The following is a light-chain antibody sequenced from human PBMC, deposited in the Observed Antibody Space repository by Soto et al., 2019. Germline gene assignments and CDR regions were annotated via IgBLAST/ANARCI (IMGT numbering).Light chain of an antibody. CDR2: EVN. Sequence: QSVLTQPPSASGSPGQSVTISCTGTSSDVGGYNYVSWYQQHPGKAPKLMIYEVNKRPSGVHDRFSGSKSGNTASLTVSGLQAEDEAYYYCSSYAGTVAYVFGTGTKVTV. CDR3: SSYAGTVAYV. CDR1: SSDVGGYNY. J-gene: IGLJ1*01. V-gene: IGLV2-8*01.